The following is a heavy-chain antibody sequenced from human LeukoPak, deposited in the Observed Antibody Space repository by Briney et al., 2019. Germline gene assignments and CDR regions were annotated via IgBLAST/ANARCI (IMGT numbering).Heavy chain of an antibody. CDR1: GFTLSSYE. V-gene: IGHV3-48*03. D-gene: IGHD2-21*01. Sequence: GGSLRLSCAGSGFTLSSYEMNWVRQAPGKGLEWISYISVSGYTIHYADSVRGRFTISRDNSKNTLYLQMNSLRAEDAAVYFCAKAPVTSCRGAYCYPFDSWGQGTLVTVSS. CDR3: AKAPVTSCRGAYCYPFDS. CDR2: ISVSGYTI. J-gene: IGHJ4*02.